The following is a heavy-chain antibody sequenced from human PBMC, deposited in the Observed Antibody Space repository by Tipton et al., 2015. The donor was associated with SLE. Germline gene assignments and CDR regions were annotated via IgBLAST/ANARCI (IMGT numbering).Heavy chain of an antibody. D-gene: IGHD6-19*01. Sequence: TLSLTCTVSGGSISSGSYYWSWIRQPAGKGLEWIGHIYATGITNYNPSLKSRVTISVDTSKSQFSLRLSSVTAADTAVYYCARHVEDSSGWFRLDYWGQGTLVTVFS. J-gene: IGHJ4*02. V-gene: IGHV4-61*09. CDR3: ARHVEDSSGWFRLDY. CDR2: IYATGIT. CDR1: GGSISSGSYY.